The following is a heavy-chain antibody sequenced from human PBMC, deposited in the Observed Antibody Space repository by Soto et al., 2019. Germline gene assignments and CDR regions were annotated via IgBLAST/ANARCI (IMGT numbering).Heavy chain of an antibody. D-gene: IGHD2-15*01. CDR1: GCTFSSYT. V-gene: IGHV1-69*04. J-gene: IGHJ1*01. Sequence: SVKVSCKSSGCTFSSYTISCVRQAPGQGLEWMGRIIPILGIANYAQKFQGRVTITADKSTSTAYMELSSLRSEDTAVYYCAREGGYCSGGSCHEYFQHWGQGTLVTVS. CDR2: IIPILGIA. CDR3: AREGGYCSGGSCHEYFQH.